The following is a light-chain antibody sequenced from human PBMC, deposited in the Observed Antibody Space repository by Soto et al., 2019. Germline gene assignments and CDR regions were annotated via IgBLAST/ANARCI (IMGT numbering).Light chain of an antibody. J-gene: IGLJ1*01. V-gene: IGLV2-14*01. CDR2: EVT. CDR1: GGDVGGYDY. CDR3: SSFTRSSTYV. Sequence: QSALTQAACVSGSPGQSITISGAGTGGDVGGYDYVSWYQHHPGKAPKVMIYEVTNRPSGVSNRFSGSKSGNTASLTISGLLAEDEADDYCSSFTRSSTYVFATGTKAIV.